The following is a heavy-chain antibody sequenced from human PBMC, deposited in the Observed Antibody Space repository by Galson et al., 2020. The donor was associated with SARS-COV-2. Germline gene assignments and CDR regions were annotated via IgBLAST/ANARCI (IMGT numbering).Heavy chain of an antibody. Sequence: SQTLSLTCAISGDSVSSDSAAWNWIRQSPSRGLEWLGRPYHRPTWYNDYVQSVESRITIKPDTSRNQFSLHLDSVTPEDTAIYYCARDFQYSIDYWSHGALVTVSP. D-gene: IGHD6-13*01. J-gene: IGHJ4*01. CDR3: ARDFQYSIDY. CDR2: PYHRPTWYN. CDR1: GDSVSSDSAA. V-gene: IGHV6-1*01.